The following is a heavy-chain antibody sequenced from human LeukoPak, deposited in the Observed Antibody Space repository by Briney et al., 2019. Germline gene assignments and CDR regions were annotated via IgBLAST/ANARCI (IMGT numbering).Heavy chain of an antibody. CDR1: GFTFGDYA. D-gene: IGHD5-24*01. CDR3: TRETLMATSHFDY. J-gene: IGHJ4*02. V-gene: IGHV3-49*04. Sequence: GGSLRLSCTASGFTFGDYAMSWVRQAPGKGLEWVGFIRSKAYGGTTQYAASVKGRFTISRDDSKSIAYLQMNSLKTEDTAVYYCTRETLMATSHFDYWGQGATVTVSS. CDR2: IRSKAYGGTT.